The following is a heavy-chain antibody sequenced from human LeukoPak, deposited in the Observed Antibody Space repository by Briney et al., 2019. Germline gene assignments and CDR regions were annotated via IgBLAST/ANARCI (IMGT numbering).Heavy chain of an antibody. CDR3: ARDLAWDAFDI. J-gene: IGHJ3*02. CDR1: GFNFTNYN. CDR2: IHSSSGSI. V-gene: IGHV3-21*01. Sequence: GGTLRLSCAASGFNFTNYNMNWVRQAPGKGLEWVSSIHSSSGSIYYADSLKGRFTITRDNAKNSLYLQMNSLRAEDTAVYYCARDLAWDAFDIWGQGTMVTVSS.